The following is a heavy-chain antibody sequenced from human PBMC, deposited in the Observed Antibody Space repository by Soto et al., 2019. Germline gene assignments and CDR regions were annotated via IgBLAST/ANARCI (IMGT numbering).Heavy chain of an antibody. CDR2: IYYSGST. CDR3: ARYCSSTSCHFGAFDI. J-gene: IGHJ3*02. Sequence: PSETLSLTCTVSGGSVSSGSYYWSWIRQPPGKGLEWIGYIYYSGSTNYNPSLKSRVTISVDTSKNRFSLKLSSVTAADTAVYYCARYCSSTSCHFGAFDIWGQGTMVTVSS. D-gene: IGHD2-2*01. V-gene: IGHV4-61*01. CDR1: GGSVSSGSYY.